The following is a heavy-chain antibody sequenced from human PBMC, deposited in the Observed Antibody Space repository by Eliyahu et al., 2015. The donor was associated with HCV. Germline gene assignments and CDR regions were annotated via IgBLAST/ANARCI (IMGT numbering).Heavy chain of an antibody. CDR1: GFRFXDXG. V-gene: IGHV3-9*01. D-gene: IGHD2-15*01. CDR3: VKDRGSLLENCSGGTCYFDH. CDR2: LSWNGDYK. J-gene: IGHJ4*03. Sequence: EVQLVESGGGLVQPGGSLRLSCAASGFRFXDXGXNWVRQVPGKGLEWVSGLSWNGDYKVYVDSVKGRFTISRDNAKNVLYLQMNDLKSDDTAFYYCVKDRGSLLENCSGGTCYFDHWGPGTLVSVSS.